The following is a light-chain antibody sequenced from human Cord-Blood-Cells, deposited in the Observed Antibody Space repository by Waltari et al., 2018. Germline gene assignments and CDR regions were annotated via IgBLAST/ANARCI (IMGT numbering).Light chain of an antibody. CDR1: SSDVGGYYY. CDR2: CVS. J-gene: IGLJ3*02. CDR3: SSYTSSSTRV. V-gene: IGLV2-14*01. Sequence: QSALTQPAPVSGSPGQSITISCTGTSSDVGGYYYVSWYQQHTGKAPKPMIYCVSNRPSGVSNRFSGSKSGNTASLTISGLQAEDEADYYCSSYTSSSTRVFGGGTKLTVL.